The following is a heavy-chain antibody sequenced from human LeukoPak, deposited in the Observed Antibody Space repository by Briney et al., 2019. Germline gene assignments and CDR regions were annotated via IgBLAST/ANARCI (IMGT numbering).Heavy chain of an antibody. CDR2: IWYDGSNK. CDR3: VRNLAVAGTCFDS. CDR1: GFTFSSYG. J-gene: IGHJ4*02. Sequence: PGGSLGLSCAASGFTFSSYGMHWVRQAPGKGLEWVAVIWYDGSNKYYADSVKGRFTISRDNAESSLYLQMNSLRAEDTAVYYCVRNLAVAGTCFDSWGQGTLVTVSS. D-gene: IGHD6-19*01. V-gene: IGHV3-33*03.